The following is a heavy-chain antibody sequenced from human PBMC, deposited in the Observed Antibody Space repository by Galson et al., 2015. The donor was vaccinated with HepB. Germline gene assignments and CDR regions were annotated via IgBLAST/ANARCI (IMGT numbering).Heavy chain of an antibody. V-gene: IGHV3-11*06. CDR3: ARISLGLDCSSTSCTPRGVGAFDI. D-gene: IGHD2-2*01. CDR2: ISSSGSYT. J-gene: IGHJ3*02. Sequence: SLRLSCAASGFTFSDYYMSWIRQAPGKGLEWVSYISSSGSYTNYADSVKGRFTISRDNAKNSLYLQMNSLRAEDTAVYYCARISLGLDCSSTSCTPRGVGAFDIWGQGTMVTVSS. CDR1: GFTFSDYY.